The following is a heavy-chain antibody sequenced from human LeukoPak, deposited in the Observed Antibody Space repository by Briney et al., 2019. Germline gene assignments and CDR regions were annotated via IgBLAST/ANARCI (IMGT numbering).Heavy chain of an antibody. D-gene: IGHD2-2*01. CDR2: MSGSGGST. CDR3: ARRLGYCSSTSCYVAPFDY. V-gene: IGHV3-23*01. J-gene: IGHJ4*02. Sequence: PGGSLRLSCAASGFTFSSYAMSWVRQAPGKGLEWVSAMSGSGGSTYYADSVKGRFTISRDNSKNTLYLQMNSLRAEDTAVYYCARRLGYCSSTSCYVAPFDYWGQGTLVTVSS. CDR1: GFTFSSYA.